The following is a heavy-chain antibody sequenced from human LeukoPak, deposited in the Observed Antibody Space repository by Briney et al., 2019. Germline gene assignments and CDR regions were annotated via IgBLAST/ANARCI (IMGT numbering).Heavy chain of an antibody. CDR2: IIPIFGTA. D-gene: IGHD6-13*01. V-gene: IGHV1-69*13. CDR1: GGTFSSYA. CDR3: ARASSFTGYSSSWNWFDP. J-gene: IGHJ5*02. Sequence: ASVKVSCKASGGTFSSYAISWVRQAPGQGLEWMGGIIPIFGTANYAQKFQGRVTITADESTSTAYMELSSLRSEDTAVYYCARASSFTGYSSSWNWFDPWGQETLVTVSS.